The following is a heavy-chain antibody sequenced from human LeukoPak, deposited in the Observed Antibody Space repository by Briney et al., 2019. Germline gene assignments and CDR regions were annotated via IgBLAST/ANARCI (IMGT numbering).Heavy chain of an antibody. V-gene: IGHV4-39*01. CDR1: GGSISSSGYY. CDR2: IYYSGST. Sequence: SETLSLTCTVSGGSISSSGYYWGWIRQPPGKGLEWIGSIYYSGSTYYNPSLKSRVTISVDTSKNQFSLRLSFVTAADTAMYYCARYPTAMVSFDYWGQGTLVTVSS. D-gene: IGHD5-18*01. CDR3: ARYPTAMVSFDY. J-gene: IGHJ4*02.